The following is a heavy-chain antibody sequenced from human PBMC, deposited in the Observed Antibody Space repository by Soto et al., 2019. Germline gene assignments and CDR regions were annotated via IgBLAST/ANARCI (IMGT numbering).Heavy chain of an antibody. J-gene: IGHJ6*02. D-gene: IGHD3-22*01. CDR2: SNHSGST. CDR3: ARSPDSSGYYPRRYYYGMDV. CDR1: CGSFSGYY. Sequence: SQTLSLTCAVYCGSFSGYYWSWIRQPPGKGLEWIGESNHSGSTNYNPSLESRVTMSVDKSKNQFSLKLSSVTAADTAVYYCARSPDSSGYYPRRYYYGMDVWGQGTTVTVSS. V-gene: IGHV4-34*01.